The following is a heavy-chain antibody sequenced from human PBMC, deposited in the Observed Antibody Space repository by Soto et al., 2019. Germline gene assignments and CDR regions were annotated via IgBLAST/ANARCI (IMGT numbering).Heavy chain of an antibody. CDR2: IYYSGSS. V-gene: IGHV4-31*03. J-gene: IGHJ4*02. CDR3: ASTRDYFDY. Sequence: SETLSLTCTVSDGSVSSGSYYWSWIRQPPGKGLEWIGYIYYSGSSSYNLSLKGRLTISVDTSKNQFSLKLSSVTAADTAVYYCASTRDYFDYWGQGIVVTVS. CDR1: DGSVSSGSYY. D-gene: IGHD1-1*01.